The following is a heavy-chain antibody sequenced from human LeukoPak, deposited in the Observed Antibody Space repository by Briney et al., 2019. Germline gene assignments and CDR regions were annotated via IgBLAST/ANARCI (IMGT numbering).Heavy chain of an antibody. CDR3: AKAVHLDS. J-gene: IGHJ4*02. V-gene: IGHV3-11*04. CDR2: ISHNADTI. Sequence: GGSLRLSCAGTGFIFGRYYMSWIRQAPGKGLEWIAYISHNADTIYYADSVKGRFTISRDNDKNSLFLEMENLRADDTAVYYCAKAVHLDSWGQGTLVTASS. CDR1: GFIFGRYY.